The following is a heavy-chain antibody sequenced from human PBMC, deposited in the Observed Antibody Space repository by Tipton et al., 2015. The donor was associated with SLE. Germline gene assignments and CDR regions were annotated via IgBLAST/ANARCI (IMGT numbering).Heavy chain of an antibody. CDR3: VRASAWYQDYYYYYHMDV. J-gene: IGHJ6*03. D-gene: IGHD6-13*01. CDR2: MYYSGDT. CDR1: GGSISRRNYY. Sequence: TLSLTCSVSGGSISRRNYYWGWIRQPPGKGLEWLGSMYYSGDTFYNPSLKSRVTISVDTSKKQFSLKLSSVTAADTAMYYCVRASAWYQDYYYYYHMDVWGKGTTVTVSS. V-gene: IGHV4-39*07.